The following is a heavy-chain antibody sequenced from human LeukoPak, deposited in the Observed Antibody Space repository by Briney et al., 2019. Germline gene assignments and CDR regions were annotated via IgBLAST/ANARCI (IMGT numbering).Heavy chain of an antibody. D-gene: IGHD3-10*01. CDR3: ARGGAWFGELPLDY. Sequence: SETLSLTCAVYGGSFSGYYWSWIRQPPGKGLEWIGEINHSGSTYYNPSLKSRVTISVDTSKNQFSLKLSSVTAADTAVYYCARGGAWFGELPLDYWGQGTLVTVSS. J-gene: IGHJ4*02. V-gene: IGHV4-34*01. CDR2: INHSGST. CDR1: GGSFSGYY.